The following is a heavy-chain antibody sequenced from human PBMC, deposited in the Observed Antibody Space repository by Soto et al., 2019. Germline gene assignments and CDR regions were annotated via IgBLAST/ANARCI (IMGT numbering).Heavy chain of an antibody. D-gene: IGHD3-10*01. CDR2: ISYDGILK. Sequence: SLRLSCEASGFTFSAFGMHWVRQAPGKGLEWVAIISYDGILKYYADSVKGRFTISRDTSKSALYLQMNSLRPEDTAVYYCAKDFKISGGHYGSLNYYYGMDVWGQGTTVTVSS. CDR1: GFTFSAFG. CDR3: AKDFKISGGHYGSLNYYYGMDV. J-gene: IGHJ6*02. V-gene: IGHV3-30*18.